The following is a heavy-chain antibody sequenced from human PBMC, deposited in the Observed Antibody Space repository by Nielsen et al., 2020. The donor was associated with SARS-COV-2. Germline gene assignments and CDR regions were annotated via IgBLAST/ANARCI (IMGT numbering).Heavy chain of an antibody. J-gene: IGHJ4*02. CDR2: ISWNSGSI. D-gene: IGHD3-22*01. CDR1: GFTFDDYA. Sequence: SLRLSCAASGFTFDDYAMHWVRQAPGKGLEWVSGISWNSGSIGYADSVKGRFTISRDNAKNSLYLQMNSLRAEDTALYYCAKLPDYYDSSGYGDYWGQGTLVTVSS. CDR3: AKLPDYYDSSGYGDY. V-gene: IGHV3-9*01.